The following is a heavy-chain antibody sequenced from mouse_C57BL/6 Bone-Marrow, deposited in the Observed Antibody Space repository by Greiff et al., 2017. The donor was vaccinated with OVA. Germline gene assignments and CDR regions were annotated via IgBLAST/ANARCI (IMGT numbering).Heavy chain of an antibody. D-gene: IGHD2-1*01. J-gene: IGHJ1*03. CDR1: GFNIKDDY. CDR3: TIDGNYRYFDV. Sequence: VQLKESGAELVRPGASVKLSCTASGFNIKDDYMHWVKQRPEQGLEWIGWIDPENGDTEYASKFQGKATITADTSSNTAYLQLSSLTSEDTAVYYCTIDGNYRYFDVWGTGTTVTVSS. V-gene: IGHV14-4*01. CDR2: IDPENGDT.